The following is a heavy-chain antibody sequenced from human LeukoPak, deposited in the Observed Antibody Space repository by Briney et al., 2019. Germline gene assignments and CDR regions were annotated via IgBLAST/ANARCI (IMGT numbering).Heavy chain of an antibody. CDR2: IYNSGST. J-gene: IGHJ4*02. CDR1: GGSISTYY. V-gene: IGHV4-59*01. CDR3: GRDREHSYGRWIDY. Sequence: SETLSLTCTVSGGSISTYYWSWIRQPPGKGLEWIGYIYNSGSTNYNPSLKSRVTISVDTSKNQFSLKLSSVTAADTAVYYCGRDREHSYGRWIDYWGQGTLVTVSS. D-gene: IGHD5-18*01.